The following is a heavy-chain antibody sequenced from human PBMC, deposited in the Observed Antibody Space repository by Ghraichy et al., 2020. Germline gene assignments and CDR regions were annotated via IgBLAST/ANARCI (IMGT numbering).Heavy chain of an antibody. Sequence: GASLRLSCAASGFTFSSYSMNWVRQAPGKGLEWVSYISSSISTIYYADSVKGRFTISRDNAKNSLYLQMNSLRAEDTAVYYCARERGSSSSGGVYYFDYWGQGTLVTVSS. V-gene: IGHV3-48*01. CDR3: ARERGSSSSGGVYYFDY. CDR1: GFTFSSYS. D-gene: IGHD6-6*01. J-gene: IGHJ4*02. CDR2: ISSSISTI.